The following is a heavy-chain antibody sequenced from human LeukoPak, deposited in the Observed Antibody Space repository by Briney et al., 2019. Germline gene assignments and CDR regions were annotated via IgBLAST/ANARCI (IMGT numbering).Heavy chain of an antibody. D-gene: IGHD3-3*01. V-gene: IGHV3-23*01. Sequence: GGSLRLSCAASGFTFSSYAMSWVRQAPGKGLAWVSTISGGSGSTYCADSVKGRFTISRDNSKNTLYLQMNSLRAEDTAVYYCASLITTIQIDYWGQETLVTVSS. J-gene: IGHJ4*02. CDR3: ASLITTIQIDY. CDR2: ISGGSGST. CDR1: GFTFSSYA.